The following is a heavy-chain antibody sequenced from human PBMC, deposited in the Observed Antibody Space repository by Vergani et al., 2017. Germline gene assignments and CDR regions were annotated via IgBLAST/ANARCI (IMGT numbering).Heavy chain of an antibody. D-gene: IGHD3-10*01. Sequence: QVQLQESGPGLVKPSETLSLTCTVSGGSISSYYWSWIRQPPGKGLEWIGYIYYSGSTNYNPSLKSRVTISVDTSKNQFSLKLSSVTAADTAVYYCAREFRGDYGSGSYYRGSRGPNGMDVWGQGP. CDR1: GGSISSYY. J-gene: IGHJ6*02. CDR3: AREFRGDYGSGSYYRGSRGPNGMDV. V-gene: IGHV4-59*01. CDR2: IYYSGST.